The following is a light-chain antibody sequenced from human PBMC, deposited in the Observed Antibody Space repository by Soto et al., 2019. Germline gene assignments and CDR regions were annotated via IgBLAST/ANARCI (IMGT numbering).Light chain of an antibody. J-gene: IGKJ1*01. V-gene: IGKV3-15*01. CDR2: GAS. CDR1: QSVSSN. Sequence: EIVMTQSPATLSVSPGERATLSCRASQSVSSNLAWYQQKPGQAPRLLIYGASTRATGIPARFSGSGSGTEVNLTIRSLQAEDFAVYYCQHYNNWPRTFGQGTKVEIK. CDR3: QHYNNWPRT.